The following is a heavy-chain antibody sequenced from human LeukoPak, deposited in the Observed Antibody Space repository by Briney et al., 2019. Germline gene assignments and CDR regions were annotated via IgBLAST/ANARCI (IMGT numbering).Heavy chain of an antibody. V-gene: IGHV4-59*01. D-gene: IGHD3-10*01. J-gene: IGHJ4*02. CDR3: AATMVRSYYFDY. CDR1: GGSISSYY. CDR2: IYYSGST. Sequence: SGTLSLTCTVSGGSISSYYWSWIRQPPGKGLEWIGYIYYSGSTNYNPSLKSRVTISVDTSKNQFSLKLSSVTAADTAVYYCAATMVRSYYFDYWGQGTLVTVSS.